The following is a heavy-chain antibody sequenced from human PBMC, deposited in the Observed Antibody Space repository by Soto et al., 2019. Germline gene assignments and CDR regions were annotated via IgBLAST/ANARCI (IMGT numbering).Heavy chain of an antibody. D-gene: IGHD3-3*01. J-gene: IGHJ6*02. Sequence: GVLRLSCAASGFTFSSYAMSWVRQAPGKGLEWVSAISGSGGSTYYADSVKGRFTISRDNSKNTLYLQMNSLRAEDTAVYYCAKDSYDFWSGYYLGGYIKRPSLDVWGQGTTVTVSS. V-gene: IGHV3-23*01. CDR2: ISGSGGST. CDR3: AKDSYDFWSGYYLGGYIKRPSLDV. CDR1: GFTFSSYA.